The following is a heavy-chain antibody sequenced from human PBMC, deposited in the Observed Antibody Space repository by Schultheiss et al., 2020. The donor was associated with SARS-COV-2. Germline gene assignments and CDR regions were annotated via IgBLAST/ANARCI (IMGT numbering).Heavy chain of an antibody. V-gene: IGHV1-2*06. CDR3: ARDPDRYYYYGMDV. CDR2: INPNSGGT. Sequence: ASVKVSCKASGYTFTGYYTHWVRQAPGQGLEWMGRINPNSGGTNYAQKFQGRVTMTRDTSISTAYMELSRLRSDDTAVYYCARDPDRYYYYGMDVWGQGTTVTVSS. D-gene: IGHD1-14*01. CDR1: GYTFTGYY. J-gene: IGHJ6*02.